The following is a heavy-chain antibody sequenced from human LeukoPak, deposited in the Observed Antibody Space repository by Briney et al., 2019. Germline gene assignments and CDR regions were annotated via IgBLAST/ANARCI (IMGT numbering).Heavy chain of an antibody. CDR2: IYSGGST. CDR3: ARVGVGYYDSSGDYDAFDI. J-gene: IGHJ3*02. V-gene: IGHV3-53*04. D-gene: IGHD3-22*01. CDR1: GFTVSSNY. Sequence: LGGSLRLSCAASGFTVSSNYMSWVRQAPGKGLEWVSVIYSGGSTYYADSVKGRFTISRHNSKNTLYLQMNSLRAEDTAVYYCARVGVGYYDSSGDYDAFDIWGQGTMVTVSS.